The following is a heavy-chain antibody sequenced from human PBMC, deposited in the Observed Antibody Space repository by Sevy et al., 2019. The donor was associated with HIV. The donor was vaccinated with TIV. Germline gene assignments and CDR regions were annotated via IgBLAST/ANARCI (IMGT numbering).Heavy chain of an antibody. CDR2: TSGNSGAI. J-gene: IGHJ6*02. V-gene: IGHV3-48*02. D-gene: IGHD2-21*02. CDR1: GFIFSRYS. Sequence: GGSLRLSCTVSGFIFSRYSMNWVRQAPGKGLEWISYTSGNSGAIYYPDSVKGRFTVSRDNANNALFLQMRSLKDDDTAAYYCAGGPDCGGDCDVGFYYPLDVWGQGTTVTVSS. CDR3: AGGPDCGGDCDVGFYYPLDV.